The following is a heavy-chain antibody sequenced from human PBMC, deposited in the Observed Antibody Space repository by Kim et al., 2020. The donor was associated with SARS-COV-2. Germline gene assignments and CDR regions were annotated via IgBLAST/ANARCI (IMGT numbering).Heavy chain of an antibody. Sequence: SETLSLTCTVSGGSISSYYWSWIRQPAGKGLEWIGRIYTSGSPNYNPSLKSRVTMSVDTSKNQFSLKLSSVTAADTAVYYCARSEGVKGYYGMDVWGQGTTVTVSS. CDR2: IYTSGSP. J-gene: IGHJ6*02. V-gene: IGHV4-4*07. CDR3: ARSEGVKGYYGMDV. CDR1: GGSISSYY. D-gene: IGHD3-10*01.